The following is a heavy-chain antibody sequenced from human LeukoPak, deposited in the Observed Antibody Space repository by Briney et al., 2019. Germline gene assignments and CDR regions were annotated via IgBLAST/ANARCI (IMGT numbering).Heavy chain of an antibody. J-gene: IGHJ5*02. D-gene: IGHD2/OR15-2a*01. CDR1: GDSVSSSSTT. CDR3: TRFYWNGLNFFDP. Sequence: SQTLSLTCAISGDSVSSSSTTWDWIRQSPSRGLEWLGRTYYRSKWYNDYAVSVKGRISINAGTSNNQFSLQLNSVTPEDTAVYYCTRFYWNGLNFFDPWGQGTLVTVSS. CDR2: TYYRSKWYN. V-gene: IGHV6-1*01.